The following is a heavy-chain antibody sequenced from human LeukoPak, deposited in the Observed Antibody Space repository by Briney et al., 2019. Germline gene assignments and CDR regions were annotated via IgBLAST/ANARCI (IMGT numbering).Heavy chain of an antibody. J-gene: IGHJ3*02. CDR1: GGSISSGDYY. D-gene: IGHD2-2*01. CDR3: ARVVVPAARVVAFDI. V-gene: IGHV4-30-4*01. CDR2: IYYSGST. Sequence: SQTLSLTCTVSGGSISSGDYYWSWIRQPPGKGLEWIGYIYYSGSTYYNPSLKSRVTISVDTSTNQFSLKLSSVTAADTAVYYCARVVVPAARVVAFDIWGQGTMVTVSS.